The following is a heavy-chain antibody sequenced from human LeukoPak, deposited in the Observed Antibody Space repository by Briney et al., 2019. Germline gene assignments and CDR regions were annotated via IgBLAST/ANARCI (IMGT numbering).Heavy chain of an antibody. D-gene: IGHD5-18*01. CDR3: ARPNSGKIYGIFDY. CDR2: ISGSGGST. Sequence: PGGSLRLSCAASGFTFSRYAMSWVRQAPGKGLEWVSGISGSGGSTYYADSVKGRFTISRDSSKNTLYLQMNSLRAEDTAVYYCARPNSGKIYGIFDYWGQGTLVTVSS. V-gene: IGHV3-23*01. CDR1: GFTFSRYA. J-gene: IGHJ4*02.